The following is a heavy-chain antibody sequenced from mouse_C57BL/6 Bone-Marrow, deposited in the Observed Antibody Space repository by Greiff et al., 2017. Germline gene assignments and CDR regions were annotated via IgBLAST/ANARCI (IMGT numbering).Heavy chain of an antibody. J-gene: IGHJ2*01. CDR1: GYSITSGYY. V-gene: IGHV3-6*01. Sequence: EVQLVESGPGLVKPSQSLSLTCSVTGYSITSGYYWNWIRQFPGNKLEWMGYISYDGSNNYNPSLKNRISITRDTSTNRFFLKLNSVTTEDTATDYCARSTGGYYFDYWGQGTTLTVSS. D-gene: IGHD4-1*01. CDR3: ARSTGGYYFDY. CDR2: ISYDGSN.